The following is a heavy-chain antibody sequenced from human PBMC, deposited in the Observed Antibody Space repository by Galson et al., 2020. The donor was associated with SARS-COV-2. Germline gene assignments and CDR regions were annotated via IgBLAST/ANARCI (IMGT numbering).Heavy chain of an antibody. CDR1: GYTFIDNS. V-gene: IGHV1-2*02. Sequence: ASVKVSCKASGYTFIDNSLVWVRQAPGQGLDWMGWINPKSGDTNYAQTFQGRVTLTRDTSIGTAYKELSGLTSDDTAVYYCARNGGGLGYWGQGTLVTVSS. CDR3: ARNGGGLGY. J-gene: IGHJ4*02. CDR2: INPKSGDT.